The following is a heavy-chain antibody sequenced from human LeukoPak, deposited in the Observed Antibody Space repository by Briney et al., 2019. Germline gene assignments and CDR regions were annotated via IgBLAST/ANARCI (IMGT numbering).Heavy chain of an antibody. CDR1: GFTFSSCT. Sequence: GGSLRLSCAASGFTFSSCTMNWVRQAPGKGLEWVSSISSSSSYMYYADSVKGRFTISRDNAKNSLYLQMNSLRAEDTAVYYCASAGLVYSSGWYLETPFDYWGQGTLVTVSS. V-gene: IGHV3-21*01. J-gene: IGHJ4*02. D-gene: IGHD6-13*01. CDR3: ASAGLVYSSGWYLETPFDY. CDR2: ISSSSSYM.